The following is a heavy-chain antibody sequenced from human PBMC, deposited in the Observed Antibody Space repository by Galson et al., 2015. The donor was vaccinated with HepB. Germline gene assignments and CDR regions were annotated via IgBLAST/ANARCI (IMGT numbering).Heavy chain of an antibody. CDR2: ISNDGTTT. D-gene: IGHD3-10*01. CDR1: GYTYSSYW. Sequence: GSLRLSCAASGYTYSSYWMHWVRQAPGKGLAWVARISNDGTTTYYADSVKGRFTISRDNARNTLYLQMDSLSVEDTAVYFCARDKPGGVGYWGQGTQVTVSS. J-gene: IGHJ4*02. CDR3: ARDKPGGVGY. V-gene: IGHV3-74*01.